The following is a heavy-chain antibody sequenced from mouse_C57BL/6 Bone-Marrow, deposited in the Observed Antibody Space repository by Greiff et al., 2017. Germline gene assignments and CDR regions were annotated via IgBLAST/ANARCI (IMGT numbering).Heavy chain of an antibody. CDR3: FYYGNLMDY. J-gene: IGHJ4*01. CDR2: IDPSASYT. D-gene: IGHD2-1*01. Sequence: QVQLQQPGAELVRPGTSVKLSCKASGYTFTSYWMHWVKQRPGQGLEWIGVIDPSASYTNYNQKFKGKATLTVDTSSSTAYMQLSSLTSEDSAVYYCFYYGNLMDYWGQGTSVTRYS. CDR1: GYTFTSYW. V-gene: IGHV1-59*01.